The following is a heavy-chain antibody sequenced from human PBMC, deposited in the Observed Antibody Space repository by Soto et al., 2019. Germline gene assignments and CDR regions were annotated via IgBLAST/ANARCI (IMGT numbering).Heavy chain of an antibody. Sequence: PGGSLRLSCAAYGFTFSSYAMSWVRQAPGRGLEWVSAISGSGDRTYYADSVKGRFTIARDNSKNTLYLQMNSLRAEDTAVYYCAAFGYNYGYFVYSGQGPLLTVS. J-gene: IGHJ4*02. CDR2: ISGSGDRT. CDR3: AAFGYNYGYFVY. D-gene: IGHD5-18*01. V-gene: IGHV3-23*01. CDR1: GFTFSSYA.